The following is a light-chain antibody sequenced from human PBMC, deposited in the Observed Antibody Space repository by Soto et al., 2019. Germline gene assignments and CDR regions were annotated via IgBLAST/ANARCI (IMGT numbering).Light chain of an antibody. J-gene: IGKJ4*01. CDR1: QSVSSQ. Sequence: EIVLTQSPATLSLSPGERATLSCRASQSVSSQLAWYQQKHGQAPRLLIYDASNRATGIPARFSGSGSATDFTLTISSLEPEDFAVYYCQQRCDWPLTFGGGTKVDNK. CDR2: DAS. CDR3: QQRCDWPLT. V-gene: IGKV3-11*01.